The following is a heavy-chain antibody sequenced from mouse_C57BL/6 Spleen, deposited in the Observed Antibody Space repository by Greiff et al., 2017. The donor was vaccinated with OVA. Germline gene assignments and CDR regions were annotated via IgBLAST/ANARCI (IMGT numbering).Heavy chain of an antibody. J-gene: IGHJ2*01. CDR3: ARRYGSSYFDY. V-gene: IGHV3-6*01. CDR2: ISYDGSN. CDR1: GYSITSGYY. D-gene: IGHD1-1*01. Sequence: EVKLLESGPGLVKPSQSLSLTCSVTGYSITSGYYWNWIRQFPGNKLEWMGYISYDGSNNYNPSLKNRISITRDTSKNQFFLKLNSVTTEDTATYYCARRYGSSYFDYWGQGTTLTVSS.